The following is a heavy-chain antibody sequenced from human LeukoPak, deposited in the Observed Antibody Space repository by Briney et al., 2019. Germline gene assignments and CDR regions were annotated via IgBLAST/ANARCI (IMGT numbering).Heavy chain of an antibody. Sequence: SETLSLTCTVSGGSISSYYWSWIRQPPGKGLEWIGYIYYSGSTNYNPSLKSRVTISVDTSKNQFSLRLTSATAADTAVYYCARGPTHGGTYFDSWGQGTLVTVSS. CDR1: GGSISSYY. CDR2: IYYSGST. D-gene: IGHD2-15*01. J-gene: IGHJ4*02. V-gene: IGHV4-59*12. CDR3: ARGPTHGGTYFDS.